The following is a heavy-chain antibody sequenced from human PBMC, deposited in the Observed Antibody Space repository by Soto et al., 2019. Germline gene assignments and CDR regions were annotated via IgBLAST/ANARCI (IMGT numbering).Heavy chain of an antibody. V-gene: IGHV1-3*01. CDR1: GYTFTSYA. Sequence: ASVKVSCKASGYTFTSYAMHWVRQAPGQRLEWMGWINAGNGNTKYSQKFQGRVTITRDTSASTAYMELSSLGSEDTAVYYCAREEAVAVYFDYWGQGTLVTVSS. D-gene: IGHD6-19*01. CDR2: INAGNGNT. CDR3: AREEAVAVYFDY. J-gene: IGHJ4*02.